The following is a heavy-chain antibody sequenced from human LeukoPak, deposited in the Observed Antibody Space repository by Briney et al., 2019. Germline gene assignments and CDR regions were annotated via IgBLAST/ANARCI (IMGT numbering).Heavy chain of an antibody. CDR3: ARDDYGGYFFDY. D-gene: IGHD4-23*01. CDR2: ISSGSSTI. J-gene: IGHJ4*02. CDR1: GVTFTSYS. V-gene: IGHV3-48*01. Sequence: GGSLRLSCAASGVTFTSYSMNSVRQAPGKGLEWVSYISSGSSTIYYADSVKGRFTISRDNAKNSLYLHMNSLRAEDTAVYYCARDDYGGYFFDYWGQGTLVTVSS.